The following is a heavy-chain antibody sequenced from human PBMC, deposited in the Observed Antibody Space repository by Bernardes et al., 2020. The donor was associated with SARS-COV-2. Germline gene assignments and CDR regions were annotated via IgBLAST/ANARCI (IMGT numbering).Heavy chain of an antibody. CDR2: IYYSGST. D-gene: IGHD3-3*01. CDR1: GGSISSSSYY. J-gene: IGHJ4*02. Sequence: ETLSLTCTVSGGSISSSSYYWGWIRQPPGKGLEWIGSIYYSGSTYYNPSLKSRVTISVDTSKNQFSLKLSSVTAADTAVYYCARLGRSITIFGVGITLEDYWGQGTLVTVSS. CDR3: ARLGRSITIFGVGITLEDY. V-gene: IGHV4-39*01.